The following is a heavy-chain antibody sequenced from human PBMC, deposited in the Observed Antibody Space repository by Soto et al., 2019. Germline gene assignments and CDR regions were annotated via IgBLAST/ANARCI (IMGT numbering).Heavy chain of an antibody. Sequence: EVQLVESGGGLIQPGGSLRLSCAVSGFTVSNNYMSWVRQAPGKGLEGVSVIYSGGYTAYGDSVKGRFTISRDNSKNKPYLQMNPRRAHDPAVFYGATRGGGGGYWGQGTLVTVSS. V-gene: IGHV3-53*01. D-gene: IGHD3-10*01. CDR3: ATRGGGGGY. CDR1: GFTVSNNY. CDR2: IYSGGYT. J-gene: IGHJ4*02.